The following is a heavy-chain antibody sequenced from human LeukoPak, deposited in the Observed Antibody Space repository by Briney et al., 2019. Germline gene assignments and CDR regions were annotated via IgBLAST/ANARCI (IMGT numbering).Heavy chain of an antibody. Sequence: SETLSLTCVVSGASVSSSHWNWIRQLPGKGLEWIGCLSYTGKTDYNPSLTGRVTISLDTSKNQVSLKLRSVTAADTAVYYCSEGYFEPFDHWGQGTLVTVSS. J-gene: IGHJ4*02. CDR3: SEGYFEPFDH. CDR2: LSYTGKT. D-gene: IGHD2/OR15-2a*01. CDR1: GASVSSSH. V-gene: IGHV4-59*02.